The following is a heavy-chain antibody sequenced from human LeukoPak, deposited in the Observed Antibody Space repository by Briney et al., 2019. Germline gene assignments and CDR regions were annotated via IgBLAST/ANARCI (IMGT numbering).Heavy chain of an antibody. V-gene: IGHV6-1*01. CDR2: TYYRSKWYT. J-gene: IGHJ6*02. CDR1: GDSVSNNSAA. Sequence: SQTLSLTCAISGDSVSNNSAAWNWIRQSPSRGLEWLGRTYYRSKWYTDYAVSVKSRIIINPDTSKNQFSLKLSSVTAADTAVYYCARADGSSLWYYYYGMDVWGQGTTVTVSS. CDR3: ARADGSSLWYYYYGMDV. D-gene: IGHD6-13*01.